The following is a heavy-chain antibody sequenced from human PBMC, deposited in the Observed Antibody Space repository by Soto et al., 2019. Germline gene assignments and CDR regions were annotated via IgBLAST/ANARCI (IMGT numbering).Heavy chain of an antibody. Sequence: EVQLLESGGGMVQPGGSLRLSCATSEFNFDSTFSSYAMSCVGQAPGKGLAWVAGNSGGGDSAYYADSVKCRFINSRDTSKNPLYLQLNSLRVDDTAVYYCANQGFCRCASGRLRPWYFDLWGRGTLVTVSS. CDR1: EFNFDSTFSSYA. CDR3: ANQGFCRCASGRLRPWYFDL. D-gene: IGHD2-15*01. J-gene: IGHJ2*01. V-gene: IGHV3-23*01. CDR2: NSGGGDSA.